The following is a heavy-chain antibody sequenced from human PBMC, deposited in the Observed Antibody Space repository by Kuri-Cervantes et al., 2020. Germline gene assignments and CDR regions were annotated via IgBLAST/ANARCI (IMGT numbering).Heavy chain of an antibody. V-gene: IGHV1-2*02. J-gene: IGHJ4*02. D-gene: IGHD1-26*01. CDR1: GYTFTGYY. CDR3: ARDAVSATTARVFDY. Sequence: ASVKVSCKASGYTFTGYYMHWVRQAPGQGLEWMGWINPNSGGTNYAQKFQGRVTMTRDTSISTAYMELSRLRSDDTAVYYCARDAVSATTARVFDYWGQGTPVTVSS. CDR2: INPNSGGT.